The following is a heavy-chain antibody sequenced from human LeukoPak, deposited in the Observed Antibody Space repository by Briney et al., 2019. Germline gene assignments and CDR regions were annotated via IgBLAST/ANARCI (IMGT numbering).Heavy chain of an antibody. CDR1: GGPITSHY. J-gene: IGHJ6*02. CDR2: VSFSGTT. Sequence: SETLSLTCTVSGGPITSHYWSWIRQPPGRGLEWIGYVSFSGTTKYSPSLNNRVTISRDTSQNQFFLRLNSVTAADTAVYFCARSRVSGSYLDYHSGMDVWGQGTTVIVSS. D-gene: IGHD1-26*01. V-gene: IGHV4-59*11. CDR3: ARSRVSGSYLDYHSGMDV.